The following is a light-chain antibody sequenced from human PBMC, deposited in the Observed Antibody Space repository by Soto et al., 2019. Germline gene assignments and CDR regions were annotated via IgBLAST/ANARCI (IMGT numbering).Light chain of an antibody. Sequence: QSALTQPPSASGSPGQSVTISCSGTSSDVGGFNYVSWYQQHPGRAPKVLIYEVNKRPSGVPDRFSGSKSGSTASLTVSGLQAEDEAFYYCSSYTSTSIVIFGGGTKLTVL. CDR3: SSYTSTSIVI. J-gene: IGLJ2*01. CDR1: SSDVGGFNY. CDR2: EVN. V-gene: IGLV2-8*01.